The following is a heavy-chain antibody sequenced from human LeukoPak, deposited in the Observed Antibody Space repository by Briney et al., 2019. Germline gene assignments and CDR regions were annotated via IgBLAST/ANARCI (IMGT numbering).Heavy chain of an antibody. J-gene: IGHJ4*02. CDR1: GYTFIRYH. D-gene: IGHD4-17*01. Sequence: ASVQVSCKASGYTFIRYHMHWVRQAPGQGLEWMGVINPSGGSTSYAQKFQGRVTVTRDTSTNTVYLDLSSLRFEDTAVYYCARDLGGGGTVTIDYWGQGTLVTVSS. V-gene: IGHV1-46*01. CDR3: ARDLGGGGTVTIDY. CDR2: INPSGGST.